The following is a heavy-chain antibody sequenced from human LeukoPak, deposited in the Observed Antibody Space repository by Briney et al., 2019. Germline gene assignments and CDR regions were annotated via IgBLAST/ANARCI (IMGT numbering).Heavy chain of an antibody. D-gene: IGHD5-12*01. CDR1: GGTFSSYA. J-gene: IGHJ4*02. V-gene: IGHV7-4-1*02. Sequence: ASVKVSCQSSGGTFSSYAISWVRQAPGQGLEWMGWINTNTGNPTYAQGFTGRFVFSLDTSVSTAYLQISSLKAEDTAVYYCARDGDSGYDCLFDYWGQGTLVTVSS. CDR2: INTNTGNP. CDR3: ARDGDSGYDCLFDY.